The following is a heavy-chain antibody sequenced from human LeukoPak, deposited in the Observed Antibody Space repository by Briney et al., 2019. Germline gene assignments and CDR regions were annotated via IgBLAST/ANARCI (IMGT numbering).Heavy chain of an antibody. V-gene: IGHV3-23*01. D-gene: IGHD1-1*01. CDR2: ISGSGGST. CDR1: GFTLSSYA. CDR3: ANNWVLSTAFDI. Sequence: GGSLRLSCAASGFTLSSYAMSWVRQAPGKGLEWVSAISGSGGSTYYADSVKGRFTISRDNSKNTLYLQMNSLRAEDTAVYYCANNWVLSTAFDIWGQGTMVTVSS. J-gene: IGHJ3*02.